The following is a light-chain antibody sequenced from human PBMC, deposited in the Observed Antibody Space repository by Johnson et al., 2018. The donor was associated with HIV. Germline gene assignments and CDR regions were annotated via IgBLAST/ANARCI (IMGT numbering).Light chain of an antibody. V-gene: IGLV1-51*02. J-gene: IGLJ1*01. CDR3: GTWDPSLSAGGV. CDR2: DND. CDR1: TSNIGDHS. Sequence: QSVLTQPPSVSAAPGRWVTVSCSGTTSNIGDHSVSWFQHLPGAAPKLLIYDNDRRPSWVPDRFSGSKSAASATLDITGLQSGDEGDYYCGTWDPSLSAGGVFGTGTKVTVL.